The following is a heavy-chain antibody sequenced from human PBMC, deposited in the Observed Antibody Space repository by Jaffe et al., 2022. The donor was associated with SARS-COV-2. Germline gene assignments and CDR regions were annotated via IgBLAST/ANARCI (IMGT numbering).Heavy chain of an antibody. Sequence: QLQLQESGPGLVKPSETLSLTCTVSGGSISSSSYYWGWIRQPPGKGLEWIGSIYYSGSTYYNPSLKSRVTISVDTSKNQFSLKLSSVTAADTAVYYCARLAPPQSYYRGMDVWGQGTTVTVSS. CDR2: IYYSGST. CDR1: GGSISSSSYY. V-gene: IGHV4-39*01. CDR3: ARLAPPQSYYRGMDV. J-gene: IGHJ6*02.